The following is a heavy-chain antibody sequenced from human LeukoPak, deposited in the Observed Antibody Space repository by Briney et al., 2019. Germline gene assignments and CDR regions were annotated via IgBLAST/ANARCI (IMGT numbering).Heavy chain of an antibody. J-gene: IGHJ4*02. D-gene: IGHD2-2*01. V-gene: IGHV3-74*01. Sequence: PGGSLRLSCAASGFTFSKYWMHWVRQAPGKGLVWVSRINSDGSSTSYADSVKGRFTISRDNSKNTLHLQMNSLRADDTAVYFCAIFPIVGVPAAMQDLDFWGLGTLVTVSS. CDR3: AIFPIVGVPAAMQDLDF. CDR1: GFTFSKYW. CDR2: INSDGSST.